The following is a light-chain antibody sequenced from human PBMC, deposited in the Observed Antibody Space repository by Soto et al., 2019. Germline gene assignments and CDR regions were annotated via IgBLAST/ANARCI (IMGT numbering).Light chain of an antibody. CDR1: RSNIGNNA. V-gene: IGLV1-36*01. CDR3: AAWDDNFNGPV. Sequence: QSVLTQSPSLSEAPGQRVTISCSGSRSNIGNNAVNWYQQLPGKAPKLLIYYDDLVPSGVSDRFSGSKSGTSASLAISGLQSEDEAEYYCAAWDDNFNGPVFGGGTQLTVL. CDR2: YDD. J-gene: IGLJ3*02.